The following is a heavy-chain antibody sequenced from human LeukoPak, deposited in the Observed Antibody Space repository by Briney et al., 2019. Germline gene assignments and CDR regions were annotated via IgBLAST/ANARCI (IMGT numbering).Heavy chain of an antibody. D-gene: IGHD6-19*01. CDR1: GGSISSYD. Sequence: SETLSLTCTVSGGSISSYDWSWIRQPAGKGLEWIGRIYTTGNTNYHPSLKSRVTMSVDTSKNQFSLKLSSVTAADTAMYYCATYSSGWPLFDYWGPGTLVTVSP. CDR3: ATYSSGWPLFDY. V-gene: IGHV4-59*10. J-gene: IGHJ4*02. CDR2: IYTTGNT.